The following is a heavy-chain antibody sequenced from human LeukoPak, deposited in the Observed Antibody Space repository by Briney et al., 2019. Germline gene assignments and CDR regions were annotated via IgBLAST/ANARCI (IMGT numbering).Heavy chain of an antibody. J-gene: IGHJ4*02. CDR1: GVSLSSHY. CDR2: IHDTGST. D-gene: IGHD2-2*01. CDR3: ARFSSGCSTSSCYLTY. Sequence: SGTLSLTCSVSGVSLSSHYWSWIRQPPGKGLELIGHIHDTGSTFYNPSLRGRVTISLDTSNNQFSLKLTSMTAADTAVYYCARFSSGCSTSSCYLTYWGQGTLVTVS. V-gene: IGHV4-59*11.